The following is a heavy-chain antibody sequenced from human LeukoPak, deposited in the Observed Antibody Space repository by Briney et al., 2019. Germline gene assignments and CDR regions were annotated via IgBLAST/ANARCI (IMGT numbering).Heavy chain of an antibody. D-gene: IGHD5-24*01. Sequence: GGSLRLSCAASGFTFSSYGMHWVRQAPGKGLEWVAFIRYDGSNKYYADSVKGRFTISRDNSKNTLYLQMNSLRAEDTAVYYCAKVVGDGYNSLRVAFDIWGQGTMVTVSS. V-gene: IGHV3-30*02. CDR3: AKVVGDGYNSLRVAFDI. CDR1: GFTFSSYG. CDR2: IRYDGSNK. J-gene: IGHJ3*02.